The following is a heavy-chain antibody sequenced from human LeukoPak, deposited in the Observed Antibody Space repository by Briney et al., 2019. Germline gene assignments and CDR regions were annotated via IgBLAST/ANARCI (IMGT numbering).Heavy chain of an antibody. V-gene: IGHV3-21*01. CDR3: ARDWWFGELYPDY. J-gene: IGHJ4*02. CDR2: ISSSSSYI. CDR1: GFTFSSYS. Sequence: GGSLRLSCAASGFTFSSYSMNWVRQAPVKGLEWVSSISSSSSYIYYADSVKGRFTISRDNAKNSLYLQMNSLRAEDTAVYYCARDWWFGELYPDYWGQGTLVTVSS. D-gene: IGHD3-10*01.